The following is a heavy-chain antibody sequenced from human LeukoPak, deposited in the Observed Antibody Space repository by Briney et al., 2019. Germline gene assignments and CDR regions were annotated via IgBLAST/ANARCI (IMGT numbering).Heavy chain of an antibody. D-gene: IGHD2/OR15-2a*01. V-gene: IGHV3-7*03. CDR1: GFTFSSYW. Sequence: PPGGSLRLSCAASGFTFSSYWMNWARQAPGKGLEWVANIKQDGSEKYYVDTVKGRFTISRDNAKNSLYLQMNSLRAEDTAVYYCARDSAGGYYLPYYYGMDVWGQGTTVTVSS. CDR3: ARDSAGGYYLPYYYGMDV. J-gene: IGHJ6*02. CDR2: IKQDGSEK.